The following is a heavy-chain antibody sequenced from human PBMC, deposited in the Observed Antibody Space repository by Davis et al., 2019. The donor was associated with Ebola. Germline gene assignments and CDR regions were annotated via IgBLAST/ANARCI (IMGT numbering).Heavy chain of an antibody. CDR3: TKGDRDYSSSPFDY. D-gene: IGHD3-22*01. Sequence: GGSLRLSCVASGFTFSSYVMGWVRQPPGKGLEWISSISSSGTVTYYADSVKGRFTISRDSSKNTLDLQMNSLRAEDTALYSCTKGDRDYSSSPFDYWGQGTLVTVSS. J-gene: IGHJ4*02. CDR1: GFTFSSYV. V-gene: IGHV3-23*01. CDR2: ISSSGTVT.